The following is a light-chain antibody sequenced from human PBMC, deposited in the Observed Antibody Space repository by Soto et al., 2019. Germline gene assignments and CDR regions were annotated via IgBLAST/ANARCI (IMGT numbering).Light chain of an antibody. CDR2: EVS. CDR1: SSEVGGYNY. CDR3: SSYTSSSTRVV. Sequence: QSALTQPASVSGSHGQSITISCTGTSSEVGGYNYVSWYQQHPGKAPKLMIYEVSNRPSGVSNRFSGSKSGETASLTISGLQAEDEADYYCSSYTSSSTRVVFGGGTKVTVL. J-gene: IGLJ2*01. V-gene: IGLV2-14*01.